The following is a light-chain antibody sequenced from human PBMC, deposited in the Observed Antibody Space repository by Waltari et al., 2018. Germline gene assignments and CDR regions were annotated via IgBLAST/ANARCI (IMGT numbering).Light chain of an antibody. CDR1: SSNIGGDI. V-gene: IGLV1-44*01. J-gene: IGLJ3*02. Sequence: QSVVTQPPPASGTPGQRVTLSCSGSSSNIGGDIVNWYQQFPGTAPKLLIYANNQRPSGVPGRFSGSRSGTSASLVISGLQSEDEADYYCATWDASLDTWVFGGGTKVTVL. CDR2: ANN. CDR3: ATWDASLDTWV.